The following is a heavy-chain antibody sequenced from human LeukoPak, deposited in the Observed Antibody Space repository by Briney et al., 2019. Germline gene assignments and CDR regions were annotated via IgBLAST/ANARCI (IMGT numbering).Heavy chain of an antibody. CDR2: IKSNPDGGTA. CDR1: GFTFSNAW. J-gene: IGHJ5*02. Sequence: GGSLRLSCAASGFTFSNAWMSWVRQAPGKGLEWVGHIKSNPDGGTADYAAPVKGRFTISRDDSKNTLYLQMNTLKTEDTAVYYCSTEGLAYCEGDCYSWGQGTLVTVSS. CDR3: STEGLAYCEGDCYS. D-gene: IGHD2-21*02. V-gene: IGHV3-15*01.